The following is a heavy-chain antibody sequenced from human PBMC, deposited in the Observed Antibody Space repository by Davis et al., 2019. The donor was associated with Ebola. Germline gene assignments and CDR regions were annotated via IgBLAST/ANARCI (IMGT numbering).Heavy chain of an antibody. D-gene: IGHD6-19*01. CDR1: GGTFSSYT. J-gene: IGHJ6*02. Sequence: SVKVSCKASGGTFSSYTISWVRQAPGQGLEWMGRIIPILGIANYAQKFQGRVTITADKSTSTAYMELSSLRSEDTAVYYCARSDYSSGGGMDVWGQGTTVTVSS. V-gene: IGHV1-69*02. CDR2: IIPILGIA. CDR3: ARSDYSSGGGMDV.